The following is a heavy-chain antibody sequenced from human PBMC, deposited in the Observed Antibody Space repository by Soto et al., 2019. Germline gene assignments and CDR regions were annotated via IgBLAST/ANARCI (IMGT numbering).Heavy chain of an antibody. V-gene: IGHV3-30*03. CDR3: AGESSGWWSPNYYFDY. Sequence: QVQLVASGGGVVQPGRSLRLSCAASAFTFSSYGMHWVRQAPGKGLEWVAVISYDGSNKYYADSVKGRFTISRDNTKNTLYLQMSSLRAEDTAVYYCAGESSGWWSPNYYFDYWGQGTLVTVSS. D-gene: IGHD6-19*01. CDR2: ISYDGSNK. J-gene: IGHJ4*02. CDR1: AFTFSSYG.